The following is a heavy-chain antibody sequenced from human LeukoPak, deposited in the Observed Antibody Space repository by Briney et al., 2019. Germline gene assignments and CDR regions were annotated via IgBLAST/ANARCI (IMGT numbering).Heavy chain of an antibody. CDR3: ARFKVGSNTTQKNAFDI. Sequence: GGSLRLSCAASGLTFSNYAMHWVRQAPGKGLEWVAVISFDATKEYFGKSVKGRFTISRDNSKSTLFLQMHSLRVEDTALYFCARFKVGSNTTQKNAFDIWGRGTVVTVST. CDR1: GLTFSNYA. J-gene: IGHJ3*02. V-gene: IGHV3-30*01. CDR2: ISFDATKE. D-gene: IGHD1-26*01.